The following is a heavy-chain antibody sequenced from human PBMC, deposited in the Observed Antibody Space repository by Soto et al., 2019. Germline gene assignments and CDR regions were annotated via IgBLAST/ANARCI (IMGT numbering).Heavy chain of an antibody. V-gene: IGHV1-8*01. Sequence: ASVKVSCKASGYTFTSYDINWVRQATGQGLEWMGWMNPNSGNTGYAQKFQGRVTMTRNTSISTAYMELSSLRSEDTAVYYCARALYSGYASASYYTPSYYYGMDVWGQGTTVTVSS. CDR3: ARALYSGYASASYYTPSYYYGMDV. J-gene: IGHJ6*02. CDR1: GYTFTSYD. CDR2: MNPNSGNT. D-gene: IGHD3-10*01.